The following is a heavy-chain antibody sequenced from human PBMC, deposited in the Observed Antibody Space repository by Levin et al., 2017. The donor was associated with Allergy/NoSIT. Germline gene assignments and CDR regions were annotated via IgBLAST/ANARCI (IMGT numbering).Heavy chain of an antibody. V-gene: IGHV3-74*01. CDR1: GFTFSSYW. J-gene: IGHJ3*02. Sequence: PSETLSLTCAASGFTFSSYWMHWVRQAPGKGLVWVSRINSDGSSTSYADSVKGRFTISRDNAKNTLYLQMNSLRAEDTAVYYCAREGYGSGSYYDGGLDAFDIWGQGTMVTVSS. D-gene: IGHD3-10*01. CDR2: INSDGSST. CDR3: AREGYGSGSYYDGGLDAFDI.